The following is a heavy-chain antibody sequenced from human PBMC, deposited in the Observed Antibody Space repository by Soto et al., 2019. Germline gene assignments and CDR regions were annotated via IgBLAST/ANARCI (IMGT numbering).Heavy chain of an antibody. CDR3: AREHYDILTGSSDAFDI. D-gene: IGHD3-9*01. CDR1: GYTFTSYA. Sequence: QVQLVQSGAEEKKPGASVKVSCKASGYTFTSYAMHWVRQAPGQRLEWMGWINAGNGNTKYSQKFQGRVTITRDTSASTAYMELSSLRSEDTAVYYCAREHYDILTGSSDAFDIWGQGTMVTVSS. J-gene: IGHJ3*02. CDR2: INAGNGNT. V-gene: IGHV1-3*05.